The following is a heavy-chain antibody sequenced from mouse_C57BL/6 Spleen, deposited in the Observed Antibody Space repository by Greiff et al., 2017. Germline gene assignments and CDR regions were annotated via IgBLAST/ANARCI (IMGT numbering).Heavy chain of an antibody. D-gene: IGHD5-2*01. CDR2: IYPRDGST. Sequence: QVQLKQPDAELVKPGASVKISCKVSGYTFTDHSIHWMKQRPEQGLEWIGYIYPRDGSTKYNEKFKGKATLTADKSSSTAYMQLNSLTSEDSAVYYCAGREYPGYVDDWGKGTTVTVSS. J-gene: IGHJ1*03. CDR3: AGREYPGYVDD. V-gene: IGHV1-78*01. CDR1: GYTFTDHS.